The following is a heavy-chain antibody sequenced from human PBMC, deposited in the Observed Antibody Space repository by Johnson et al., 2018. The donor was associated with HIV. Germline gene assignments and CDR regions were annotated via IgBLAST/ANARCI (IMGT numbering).Heavy chain of an antibody. Sequence: QVQLVESGGGLVKPGGSLRLSCAASGFTFSDYYMSWIRQAPGKGLEWVAVIWYDGSNKYYADSVKGRFTISRDNSKNTLYVQMNSLRVEDTAVYYCAKDDSPSGAFDIWGQGTMVIVSS. J-gene: IGHJ3*02. CDR1: GFTFSDYY. CDR3: AKDDSPSGAFDI. V-gene: IGHV3-30*02. D-gene: IGHD3-10*01. CDR2: IWYDGSNK.